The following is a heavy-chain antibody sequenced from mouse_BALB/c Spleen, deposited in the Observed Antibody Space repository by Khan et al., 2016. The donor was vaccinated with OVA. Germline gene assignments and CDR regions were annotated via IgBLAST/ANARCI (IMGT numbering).Heavy chain of an antibody. CDR3: ARMAKK. V-gene: IGHV14-3*02. J-gene: IGHJ2*01. CDR1: GLTIKDTY. Sequence: VQLKESGADLVKPGATVKFSCTASGLTIKDTYMHWLNQWPEQGLEWIGSINPPNGNTKYDPNFQGKATITADTSANTVYLQLSSLTSEDTDVYYGARMAKKWGQGTTVTVSS. CDR2: INPPNGNT.